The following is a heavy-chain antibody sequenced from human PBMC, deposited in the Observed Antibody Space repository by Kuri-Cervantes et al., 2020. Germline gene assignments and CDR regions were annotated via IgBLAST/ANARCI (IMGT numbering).Heavy chain of an antibody. D-gene: IGHD6-13*01. CDR1: GFTFSSYA. CDR3: AKRRGPGAAAFDY. CDR2: ISFDGSFT. V-gene: IGHV3-30*07. Sequence: LTCAASGFTFSSYAMHWVRQAPGKGLEWVALISFDGSFTYYADSVRGRFTISRDNAKNSLYLQMNSLRAEDTAVYYCAKRRGPGAAAFDYWGQGTLVTVSS. J-gene: IGHJ4*02.